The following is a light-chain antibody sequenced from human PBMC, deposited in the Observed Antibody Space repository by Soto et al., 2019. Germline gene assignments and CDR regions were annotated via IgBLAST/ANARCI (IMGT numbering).Light chain of an antibody. CDR1: QSVSSSY. Sequence: EIVFTQSPGTLSLSPGERATLSRRASQSVSSSYLAWYQQKPDQAPRLLIYGASSRATGIPDRFSGSGSGTGFTLTISRLEPEDFSVYYCQQYGSSSVTFGQGTKLEIK. V-gene: IGKV3-20*01. CDR3: QQYGSSSVT. J-gene: IGKJ2*01. CDR2: GAS.